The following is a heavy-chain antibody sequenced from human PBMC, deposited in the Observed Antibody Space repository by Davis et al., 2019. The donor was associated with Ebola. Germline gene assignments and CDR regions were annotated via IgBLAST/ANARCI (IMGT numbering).Heavy chain of an antibody. CDR1: GWPFNGYY. CDR3: ARRRTTYNDVRYFDL. CDR2: ITHTGCT. Sequence: PSETLSLTCAVYGWPFNGYYWTWIRQPPGKGLEWIGEITHTGCTNYNSSLKSRFTMSVDMSNNQISLKLYSVTAADTGLYYCARRRTTYNDVRYFDLWGQGNLVTVSS. V-gene: IGHV4-34*01. J-gene: IGHJ4*02. D-gene: IGHD1-14*01.